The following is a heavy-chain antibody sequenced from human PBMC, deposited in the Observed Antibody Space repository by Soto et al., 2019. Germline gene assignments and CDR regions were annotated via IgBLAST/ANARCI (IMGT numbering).Heavy chain of an antibody. Sequence: QVQLVQSGAEVKQPGASVRVSCKASGDTHTIYFIHWLRQAPGQGLEWMGWINSVSGGANYEPRLQGRVAMTRDRSSATAFMELSRLRSDDTAVYYCARGGSYYAHWGQGTLVTVSS. J-gene: IGHJ4*02. CDR2: INSVSGGA. V-gene: IGHV1-2*02. CDR1: GDTHTIYF. CDR3: ARGGSYYAH. D-gene: IGHD1-26*01.